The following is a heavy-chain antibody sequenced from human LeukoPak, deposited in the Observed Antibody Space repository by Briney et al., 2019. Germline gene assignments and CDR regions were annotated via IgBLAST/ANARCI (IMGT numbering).Heavy chain of an antibody. CDR3: AREPGYSGSWYDY. D-gene: IGHD6-13*01. CDR1: GFTFNSYS. J-gene: IGHJ4*02. Sequence: GGSLRLSCAASGFTFNSYSMNWVRQAPGKGLEWVSSISGSGSYIKYADSVKGRFTISRDNAKSSLYLQMNSLRAEDTAVYYCAREPGYSGSWYDYWGQGTLVTVSS. V-gene: IGHV3-21*01. CDR2: ISGSGSYI.